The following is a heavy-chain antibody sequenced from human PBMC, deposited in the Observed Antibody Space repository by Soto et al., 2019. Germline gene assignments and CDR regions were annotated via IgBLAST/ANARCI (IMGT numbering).Heavy chain of an antibody. CDR1: GYRFSNYW. Sequence: LGESLKISCKGSGYRFSNYWIGWVRQMPGKGLEWMGIINPGDSDTRYSPSFQGQVTISADKSISTAYLQWSSLKASDTAMYFCARSFTAGTAGDYWGQGTLVTVSS. J-gene: IGHJ4*02. CDR3: ARSFTAGTAGDY. D-gene: IGHD6-19*01. V-gene: IGHV5-51*01. CDR2: INPGDSDT.